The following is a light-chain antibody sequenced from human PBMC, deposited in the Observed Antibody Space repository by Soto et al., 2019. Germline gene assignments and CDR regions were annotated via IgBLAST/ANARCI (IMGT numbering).Light chain of an antibody. CDR2: KAS. J-gene: IGKJ1*01. CDR3: QQFNSYPWT. Sequence: GDRVTITCRASQSIGDWLAWYQQKPGKAPNLLIYKASSLESGVPSRFSGSGSGTEFTVTISSLQPEDFATYYCQQFNSYPWTFGQGTKVDNK. V-gene: IGKV1-5*03. CDR1: QSIGDW.